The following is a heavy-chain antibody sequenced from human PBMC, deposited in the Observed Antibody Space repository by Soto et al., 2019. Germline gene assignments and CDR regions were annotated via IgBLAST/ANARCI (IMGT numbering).Heavy chain of an antibody. CDR2: ITGAGDT. D-gene: IGHD2-8*02. CDR3: ARTDKYDSQSTGWANRFDS. Sequence: EVQLLESGGGLVQPGGSLRLLCAASGFTFRNYAMTWVRQAPGKGLEWVSTITGAGDTYFADTVKGRFTISRAISKSTLFLQMDSLRAEDTAVYYCARTDKYDSQSTGWANRFDSWGQGTLVTVSS. J-gene: IGHJ4*02. CDR1: GFTFRNYA. V-gene: IGHV3-23*01.